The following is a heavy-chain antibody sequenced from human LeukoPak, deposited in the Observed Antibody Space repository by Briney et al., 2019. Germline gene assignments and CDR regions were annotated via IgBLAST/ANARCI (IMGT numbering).Heavy chain of an antibody. CDR2: VSFSSTYI. Sequence: GGSLRLSCAASGFTFSSYSMNWVRQAPGKGLEWVSSVSFSSTYIYYADSVKGRFTVSRDNAKNSLYLQMNSLGDGDTAVYYCARQRLGYYLDSWGQGTLVTVSS. D-gene: IGHD5-24*01. CDR1: GFTFSSYS. J-gene: IGHJ4*02. V-gene: IGHV3-21*01. CDR3: ARQRLGYYLDS.